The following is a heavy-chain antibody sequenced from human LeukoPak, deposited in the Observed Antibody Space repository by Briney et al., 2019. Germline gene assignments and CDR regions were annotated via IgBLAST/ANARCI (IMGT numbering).Heavy chain of an antibody. J-gene: IGHJ5*02. CDR1: GYTFTSYG. CDR3: ARDRGRQKWFQGFDP. D-gene: IGHD3-22*01. CDR2: ISTYDGNT. Sequence: GASVKVSCKASGYTFTSYGINWVRQAPGQGLEWMGWISTYDGNTNYAEKLQGRVTMTTDTSTSTAYMELRSLRSDDTALYYCARDRGRQKWFQGFDPWGQGTLDTVSS. V-gene: IGHV1-18*01.